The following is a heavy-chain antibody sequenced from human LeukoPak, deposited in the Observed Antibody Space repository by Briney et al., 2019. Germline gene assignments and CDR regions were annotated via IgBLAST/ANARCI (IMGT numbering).Heavy chain of an antibody. Sequence: SETLSLTCTVSGGSIISYNYYWGWIRQPPGKGLEWIGIIHHSGSTSYNPSLPSRVTISVDTSKNQFSLTLSSVTAADTAVYYCARRRAERGFYFFDSWDQGILVTVSS. CDR2: IHHSGST. V-gene: IGHV4-39*01. D-gene: IGHD1-1*01. J-gene: IGHJ4*02. CDR3: ARRRAERGFYFFDS. CDR1: GGSIISYNYY.